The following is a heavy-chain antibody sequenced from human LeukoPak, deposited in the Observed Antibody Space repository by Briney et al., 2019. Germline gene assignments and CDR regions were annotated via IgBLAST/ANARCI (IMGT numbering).Heavy chain of an antibody. V-gene: IGHV3-23*01. CDR2: LSSSRSYT. CDR3: AKRGSGGEWLRYYLEY. J-gene: IGHJ4*02. Sequence: GGSLRLSCAASGFSLSTYAMNWVRQAPGNGLEWVSALSSSRSYTYYADSVKGRFTISRDSSKNTLYLQMNSLKAEDTAVYYCAKRGSGGEWLRYYLEYWGQGTLVTVSS. CDR1: GFSLSTYA. D-gene: IGHD3-3*01.